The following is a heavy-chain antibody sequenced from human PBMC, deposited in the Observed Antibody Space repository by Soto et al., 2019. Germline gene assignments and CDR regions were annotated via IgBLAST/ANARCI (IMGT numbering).Heavy chain of an antibody. CDR3: ARAFCGGDCSDY. D-gene: IGHD2-21*02. CDR2: IYPGDSNT. Sequence: PGESQKISCKGSGYTFTSYWIGWVRQMPGKGLEWMGIIYPGDSNTKYSPSFQGQVTISADKSITTAYLQWSSLKASDTAMYYCARAFCGGDCSDYWGQGTLVTVSS. CDR1: GYTFTSYW. J-gene: IGHJ4*02. V-gene: IGHV5-51*01.